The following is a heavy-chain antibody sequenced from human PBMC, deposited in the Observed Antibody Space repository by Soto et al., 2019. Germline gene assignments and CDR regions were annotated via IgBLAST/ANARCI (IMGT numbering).Heavy chain of an antibody. CDR3: AGRLTTAASLDY. CDR2: IHGGGSA. D-gene: IGHD1-1*01. CDR1: GLSVSNNH. Sequence: VQLVESGGGLIQPGGSLRLSCAASGLSVSNNHITWVRQAPGKGLEWVSLIHGGGSAYYADSVKGRFTISRDNSKNTLYLQMDSLRAEDTAISYCAGRLTTAASLDYWGQGTLVTVSS. J-gene: IGHJ4*02. V-gene: IGHV3-53*01.